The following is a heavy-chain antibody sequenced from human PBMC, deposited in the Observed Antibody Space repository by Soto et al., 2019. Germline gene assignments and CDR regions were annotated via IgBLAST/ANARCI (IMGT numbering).Heavy chain of an antibody. CDR1: GFTFSSYW. CDR3: ARGRYDFWSGYSRKTNWFDP. V-gene: IGHV3-74*01. J-gene: IGHJ5*02. D-gene: IGHD3-3*01. CDR2: INSDGSST. Sequence: PGGSLRLSCAASGFTFSSYWMHWVRQAPGKGLVWVSRINSDGSSTSYADSVKGRFTISRDNAKNTLYLQMNSLRAEDTAVYYCARGRYDFWSGYSRKTNWFDPWGQGTLVTVSS.